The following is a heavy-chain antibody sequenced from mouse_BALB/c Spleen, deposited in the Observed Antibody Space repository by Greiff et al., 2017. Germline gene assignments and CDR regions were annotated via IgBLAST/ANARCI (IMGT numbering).Heavy chain of an antibody. Sequence: EVMLVESGGDLVKPGGSLKLSCAASGFTFSSYGMSWVRQTPDKRLEWVATISSGGSYTYYPDSVKGRFTISRDNAKNTLYLQMSSLKSEDTAMYYCARPSTVVATKYFDVWGAGTTVTVSS. V-gene: IGHV5-6*01. CDR1: GFTFSSYG. CDR3: ARPSTVVATKYFDV. CDR2: ISSGGSYT. J-gene: IGHJ1*01. D-gene: IGHD1-1*01.